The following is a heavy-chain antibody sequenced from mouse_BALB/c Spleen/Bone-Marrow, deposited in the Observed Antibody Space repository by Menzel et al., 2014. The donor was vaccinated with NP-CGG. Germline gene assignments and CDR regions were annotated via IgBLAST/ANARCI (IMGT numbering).Heavy chain of an antibody. D-gene: IGHD2-4*01. CDR2: IWGDGST. V-gene: IGHV2-6-7*01. Sequence: VMLVESGPGLVAPSQSLSITCTVSGFSLTGYGVSWVRRSPGKGLEWLGMIWGDGSTDYNSALKSRLSISKDNSKSQVFLKMNSLQTDDTARYYCARDSFLITRALDYWGQGTSVTVSS. J-gene: IGHJ4*01. CDR3: ARDSFLITRALDY. CDR1: GFSLTGYG.